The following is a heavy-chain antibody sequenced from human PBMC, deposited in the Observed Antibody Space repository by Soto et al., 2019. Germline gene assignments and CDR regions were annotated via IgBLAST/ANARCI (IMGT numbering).Heavy chain of an antibody. J-gene: IGHJ4*02. V-gene: IGHV5-51*01. D-gene: IGHD1-1*01. Sequence: GESLKISCKTSGYSFIRYWIGWVRQMPGKGLEWMGIIYPGDSDTRYSPSFQGQITISVDKSISTAYLQWSSLKASDTAIYYCASLRLGERTFDYWGQGNLVTVSS. CDR2: IYPGDSDT. CDR3: ASLRLGERTFDY. CDR1: GYSFIRYW.